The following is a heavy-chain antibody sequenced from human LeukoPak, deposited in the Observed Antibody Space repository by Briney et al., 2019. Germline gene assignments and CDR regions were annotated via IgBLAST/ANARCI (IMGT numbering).Heavy chain of an antibody. D-gene: IGHD2-15*01. CDR1: GGSFSGYY. CDR2: INHSGST. Sequence: SETLSLTCAVYGGSFSGYYWSGIRQPPGKGLESIGEINHSGSTNYNPSLKSRVTISVDTSKNQFSLKLSSVTAADTAVYYCARKYCSDCSCYHRRWIAANGFDIWGQGTMVTVSS. J-gene: IGHJ3*02. CDR3: ARKYCSDCSCYHRRWIAANGFDI. V-gene: IGHV4-34*01.